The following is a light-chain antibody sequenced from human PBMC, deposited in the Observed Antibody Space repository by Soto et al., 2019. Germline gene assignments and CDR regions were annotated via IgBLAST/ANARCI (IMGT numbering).Light chain of an antibody. J-gene: IGKJ2*01. CDR1: QSVPNNY. Sequence: EIVLTQSPGTLSLSPGERATLSCRSSQSVPNNYLAWYQHKPGQAPRLLIFHASTRATGIPDRFSGSGSGTDFPLTICRLEPEDFAVYYCQLYSYPPAYTFGQGTKLEI. CDR3: QLYSYPPAYT. CDR2: HAS. V-gene: IGKV3-20*01.